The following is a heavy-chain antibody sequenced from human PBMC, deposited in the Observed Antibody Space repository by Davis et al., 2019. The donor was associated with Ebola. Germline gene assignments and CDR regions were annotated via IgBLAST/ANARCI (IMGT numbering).Heavy chain of an antibody. J-gene: IGHJ4*02. CDR1: GYTFTSYG. CDR2: INPHNGNT. Sequence: AASVKVSCKASGYTFTSYGITWVRQAPGQGLEWMEWINPHNGNTNYAQNVQGRVTMTTDTSTSTAYMDVGILRSDDTAVYYCARAQFPTTSDHWGQGTLVTVSS. CDR3: ARAQFPTTSDH. D-gene: IGHD1-1*01. V-gene: IGHV1-18*04.